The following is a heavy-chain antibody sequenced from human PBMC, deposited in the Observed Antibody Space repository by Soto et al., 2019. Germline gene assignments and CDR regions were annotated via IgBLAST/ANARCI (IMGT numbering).Heavy chain of an antibody. J-gene: IGHJ4*02. D-gene: IGHD3-22*01. V-gene: IGHV4-31*03. Sequence: PSETLSLTCTVSGDSISSGGYYWTWIRQHPGKGPEWIGYIYSRGSTYYNPSLKSRITISRDTSKNQFYLRLSSVTAADTAVYYCAREAPHYDSSGAQIDYWGQGTQVTVSS. CDR2: IYSRGST. CDR1: GDSISSGGYY. CDR3: AREAPHYDSSGAQIDY.